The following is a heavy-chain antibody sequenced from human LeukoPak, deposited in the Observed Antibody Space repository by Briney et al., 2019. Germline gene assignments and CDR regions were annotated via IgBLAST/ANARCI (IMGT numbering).Heavy chain of an antibody. D-gene: IGHD2-15*01. CDR1: GFTFSRYW. J-gene: IGHJ4*02. CDR2: INGDGSSI. Sequence: GGSLRLSCAASGFTFSRYWMHWVRQAPGRGLVWVSRINGDGSSIRYADSVKGRFTNSRDNAKNSLYLQMNSLRAEDTAVYYCARVGRDSQHLDYWGPGTLVTVSS. V-gene: IGHV3-74*01. CDR3: ARVGRDSQHLDY.